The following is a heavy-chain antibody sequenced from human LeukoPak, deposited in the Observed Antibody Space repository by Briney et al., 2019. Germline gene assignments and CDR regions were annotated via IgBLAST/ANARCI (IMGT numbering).Heavy chain of an antibody. J-gene: IGHJ4*02. V-gene: IGHV1-2*02. CDR3: ARAGFDILTGYYSTAFDY. D-gene: IGHD3-9*01. CDR2: INPNSGGT. CDR1: GYTFTGYY. Sequence: GASVTVSCKASGYTFTGYYMHWVRQAPGQGLEWMGWINPNSGGTNYAQKFQGRVTMTRDTSISTAYMELSRLRSDDTAVYYCARAGFDILTGYYSTAFDYWGQGTLVTVSS.